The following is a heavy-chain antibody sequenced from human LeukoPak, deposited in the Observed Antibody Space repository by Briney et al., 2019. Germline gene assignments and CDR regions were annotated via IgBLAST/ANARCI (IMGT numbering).Heavy chain of an antibody. CDR1: GGSISSGGYY. CDR2: IYYSGST. V-gene: IGHV4-30-2*03. D-gene: IGHD6-6*01. J-gene: IGHJ3*02. Sequence: SQTLSPTCTVSGGSISSGGYYWSWIRQPPGKGLEWIGSIYYSGSTYYNPSRKSRVTISVDTSKNQFSLKLSSVTAADTAVYYCARPIFYSSSHEEAFDIWGQGTMVTVSS. CDR3: ARPIFYSSSHEEAFDI.